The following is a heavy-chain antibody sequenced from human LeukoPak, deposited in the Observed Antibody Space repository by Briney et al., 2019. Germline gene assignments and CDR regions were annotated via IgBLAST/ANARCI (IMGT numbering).Heavy chain of an antibody. Sequence: SETLSLTCTVSGGSISSYYWSWIRQPPGKGLEWIGSIYHSGSTYYNPSLKSRVTISVDTSKNQFSLKLSSVTAADTAVYYCARDGVAVAGLLNWGQGTLVTVSS. CDR2: IYHSGST. CDR1: GGSISSYY. CDR3: ARDGVAVAGLLN. V-gene: IGHV4-38-2*02. D-gene: IGHD6-19*01. J-gene: IGHJ4*02.